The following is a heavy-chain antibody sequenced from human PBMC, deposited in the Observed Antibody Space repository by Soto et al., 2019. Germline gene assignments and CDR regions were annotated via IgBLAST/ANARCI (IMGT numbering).Heavy chain of an antibody. CDR1: GFTFSIYA. CDR3: AKDHGPGEYYFDY. CDR2: ISGSGGST. V-gene: IGHV3-23*01. Sequence: GGSLRLSCAASGFTFSIYAMSWFRQAPGKGLEWVSAISGSGGSTYYADSVKGRFTISRDNSKNTLYLQMNSLRAEDTAVYYCAKDHGPGEYYFDYWGQGTLVTVSS. J-gene: IGHJ4*02.